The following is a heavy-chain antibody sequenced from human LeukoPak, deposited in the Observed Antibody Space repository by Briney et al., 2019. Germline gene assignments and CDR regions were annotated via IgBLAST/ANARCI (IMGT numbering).Heavy chain of an antibody. CDR3: ARDFVQYYYGSGSLDY. CDR2: IIPILGIA. J-gene: IGHJ4*02. V-gene: IGHV1-69*04. Sequence: RASVKVSCKASGGTFSSYTISWVRQAPGQGVEWMGRIIPILGIANYAQKFQGRVTITADKSTSTAYMELSSLRSEDTAVYYCARDFVQYYYGSGSLDYWGQGTLVTVSS. D-gene: IGHD3-10*01. CDR1: GGTFSSYT.